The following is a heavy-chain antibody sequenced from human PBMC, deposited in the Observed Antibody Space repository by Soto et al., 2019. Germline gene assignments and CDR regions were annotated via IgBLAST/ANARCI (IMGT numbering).Heavy chain of an antibody. CDR2: FDPEDGET. D-gene: IGHD3-9*01. CDR3: ATISTLSGIVYFHIVAGYRPPHGAFEF. J-gene: IGHJ3*01. CDR1: GYTKSVFF. V-gene: IGHV1-24*01. Sequence: VKGYRKVFGYTKSVFFMDRVRMTKGKGLEWMGGFDPEDGETIYAQKFQGRVTMTEDTSTDTAYMELSSLRSEDTAVYYCATISTLSGIVYFHIVAGYRPPHGAFEFW.